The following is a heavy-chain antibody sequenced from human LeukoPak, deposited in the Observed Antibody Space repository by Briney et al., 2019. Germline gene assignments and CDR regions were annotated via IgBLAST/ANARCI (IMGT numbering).Heavy chain of an antibody. Sequence: SETLSLTCTVSGGSISSHYWSWIWQPPGKGLEWIGYIYYSGSTNYNPSLKSRVTISVDTSKNQFSLKLSSVTAADTAVYYCATIPTRGADYWGQGTLVTVSS. D-gene: IGHD1-26*01. CDR3: ATIPTRGADY. J-gene: IGHJ4*02. CDR2: IYYSGST. CDR1: GGSISSHY. V-gene: IGHV4-59*11.